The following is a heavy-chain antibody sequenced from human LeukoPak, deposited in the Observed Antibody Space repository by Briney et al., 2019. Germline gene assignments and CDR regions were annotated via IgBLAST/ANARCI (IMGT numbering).Heavy chain of an antibody. CDR3: ARAIDSSGYKNWFDP. CDR2: IIPILGIA. CDR1: GYTFTGYY. Sequence: SVKVSCKASGYTFTGYYMHWVRQAPGQGLEWMGRIIPILGIANYAQKFQGRVTITADKSTSTAYMELSSLRSEDTAVYYCARAIDSSGYKNWFDPWGQGTLVTVSS. J-gene: IGHJ5*02. V-gene: IGHV1-69*04. D-gene: IGHD3-22*01.